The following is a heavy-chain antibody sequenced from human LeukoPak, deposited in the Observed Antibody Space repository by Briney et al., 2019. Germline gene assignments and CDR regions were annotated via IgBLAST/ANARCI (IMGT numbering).Heavy chain of an antibody. D-gene: IGHD6-19*01. CDR3: VKAGGYRSSGPHWYFDL. V-gene: IGHV3-23*01. Sequence: GGSLRLSCAASGFTFSSYAMSWVRQAPGKGLEWVSAISGSGGSTYYAGSVKGRFTISRDNSKNTLYLQMNSLRAEDTAVYYCVKAGGYRSSGPHWYFDLWGRGTLVTVSS. J-gene: IGHJ2*01. CDR1: GFTFSSYA. CDR2: ISGSGGST.